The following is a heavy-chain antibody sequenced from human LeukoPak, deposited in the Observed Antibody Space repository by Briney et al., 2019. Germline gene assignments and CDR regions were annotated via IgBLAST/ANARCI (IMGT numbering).Heavy chain of an antibody. CDR1: GFTFSDYY. CDR2: ISSSGSTI. V-gene: IGHV3-11*01. CDR3: AKVRARYSYGLGLVDY. J-gene: IGHJ4*02. D-gene: IGHD5-18*01. Sequence: PGGSLRLSCAASGFTFSDYYMSWIRQAPGKGLEWVSYISSSGSTIYYADSVKGRFTISRDNSKNTLYLQMNSLRAEDTAVYYCAKVRARYSYGLGLVDYWGQGTLVTVSS.